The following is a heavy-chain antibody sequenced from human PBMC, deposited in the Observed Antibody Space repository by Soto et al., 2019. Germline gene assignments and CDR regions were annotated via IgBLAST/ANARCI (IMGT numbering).Heavy chain of an antibody. CDR1: GFTFSSYA. CDR2: ISYDGSNK. Sequence: QVQLVESGGGVVQPGRSLRLSCAASGFTFSSYAMHWVRQAPGKGLEGVAVISYDGSNKYYADSVKGRFTISRANSKNTLYLQMNSLRDEDTAVYYCARVMVRGVPGHHYYYGMDVWGQGTTVTVSS. D-gene: IGHD3-10*01. CDR3: ARVMVRGVPGHHYYYGMDV. J-gene: IGHJ6*02. V-gene: IGHV3-30-3*01.